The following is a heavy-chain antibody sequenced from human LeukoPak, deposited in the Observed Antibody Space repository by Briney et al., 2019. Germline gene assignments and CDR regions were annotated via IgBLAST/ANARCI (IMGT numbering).Heavy chain of an antibody. D-gene: IGHD6-25*01. J-gene: IGHJ4*02. V-gene: IGHV4-59*12. Sequence: SETLSLTCTVSGGSISSYYWSWIRQPPGKGLEWIGYIYYSGSTNYNPSLKSRLTISVDTSKNQFSLKLSSVTAADTAVYYCARLYSTGPFDYWGQGTLVTVSS. CDR1: GGSISSYY. CDR3: ARLYSTGPFDY. CDR2: IYYSGST.